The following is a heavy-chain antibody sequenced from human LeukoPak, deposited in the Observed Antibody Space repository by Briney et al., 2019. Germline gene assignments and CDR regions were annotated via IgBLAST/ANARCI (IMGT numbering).Heavy chain of an antibody. CDR3: AREGLDIVATIRAFDI. V-gene: IGHV3-11*04. Sequence: GGSLRLSCVVSGFTFSDYYMNWIRQAPGKGLEWVSYISSSGSTIYYADSVKGRFTISRDNAKNSLYLQMNSLRAEDTAVYYCAREGLDIVATIRAFDIWGQGTMVTVSS. CDR2: ISSSGSTI. CDR1: GFTFSDYY. J-gene: IGHJ3*02. D-gene: IGHD5-12*01.